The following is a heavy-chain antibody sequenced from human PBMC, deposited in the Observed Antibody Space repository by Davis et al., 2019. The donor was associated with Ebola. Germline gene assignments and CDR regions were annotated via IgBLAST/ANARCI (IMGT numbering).Heavy chain of an antibody. V-gene: IGHV3-23*01. CDR1: GFPFYSYA. D-gene: IGHD3-22*01. Sequence: GESLKISCAASGFPFYSYAMSWVRQAPGKGLEWVSTITGSGGSTYYAASVKDRFSISRDNAKDTLYLQLDSLRIEDTAVYYCAEDMIEEGLSSPHPDFQHWGQGTLVTVSS. J-gene: IGHJ1*01. CDR2: ITGSGGST. CDR3: AEDMIEEGLSSPHPDFQH.